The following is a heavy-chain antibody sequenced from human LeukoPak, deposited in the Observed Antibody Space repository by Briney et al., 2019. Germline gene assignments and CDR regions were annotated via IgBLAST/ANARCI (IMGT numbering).Heavy chain of an antibody. J-gene: IGHJ6*03. CDR2: MNPNSGNT. CDR3: ATWGYSYGYPYYYYMDV. D-gene: IGHD5-18*01. CDR1: GYTFTSYD. Sequence: ASVKVSCKASGYTFTSYDINWVRQATGQGLEWMGWMNPNSGNTGYAQKFQGRVTMTRNTSISTAYMELSSLRSEDTAAYYCATWGYSYGYPYYYYMDVWGKGTTVTVSS. V-gene: IGHV1-8*01.